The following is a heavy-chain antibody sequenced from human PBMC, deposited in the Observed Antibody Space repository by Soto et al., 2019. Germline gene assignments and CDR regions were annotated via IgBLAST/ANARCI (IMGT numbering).Heavy chain of an antibody. CDR2: INPIFGTA. CDR3: CLYYDSSGYYYYYYGMDV. J-gene: IGHJ6*02. CDR1: GYTFTGYY. V-gene: IGHV1-69*01. D-gene: IGHD3-22*01. Sequence: QVQLVQSGAEVKKPGASVKVSCKASGYTFTGYYMHWVRQAPGQGLEWMGWINPIFGTANYAQKFQGRVTITADESTSTAYMELSSLRSEDTAVYYCCLYYDSSGYYYYYYGMDVWGQGTTVTVSS.